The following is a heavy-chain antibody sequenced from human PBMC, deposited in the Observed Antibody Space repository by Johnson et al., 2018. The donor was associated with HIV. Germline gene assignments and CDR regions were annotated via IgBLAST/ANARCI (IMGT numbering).Heavy chain of an antibody. CDR1: GFTFSDYY. Sequence: VQLVESGGGLVKPGGSLRLSCAASGFTFSDYYMSWIRQAPGKGLEWVSVIYSGGRTYYADSVKGRFTISRDNSKNTLYLQMNSLRAEDTAVYYCARGDCSSTSCYHFDIWGQGTMVTVSS. CDR2: IYSGGRT. J-gene: IGHJ3*02. CDR3: ARGDCSSTSCYHFDI. D-gene: IGHD2-2*01. V-gene: IGHV3-66*01.